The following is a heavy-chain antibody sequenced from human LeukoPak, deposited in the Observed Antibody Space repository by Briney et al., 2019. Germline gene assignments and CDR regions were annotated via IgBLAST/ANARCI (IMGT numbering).Heavy chain of an antibody. Sequence: PSQTLSLTCAVSGGSISSGGYSWSWIRQPPGKGLEWIGYIYHSGSTCYNPSLKSRVTISVDRSKNQFSLKLNSVTAADTAVYYCARDRPYYYDSSGYGTGYAFDIWGQGTMVTVSS. CDR2: IYHSGST. J-gene: IGHJ3*02. CDR1: GGSISSGGYS. V-gene: IGHV4-30-2*01. D-gene: IGHD3-22*01. CDR3: ARDRPYYYDSSGYGTGYAFDI.